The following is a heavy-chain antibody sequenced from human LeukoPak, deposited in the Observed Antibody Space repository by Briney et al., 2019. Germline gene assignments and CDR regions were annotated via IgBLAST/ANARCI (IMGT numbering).Heavy chain of an antibody. J-gene: IGHJ4*02. V-gene: IGHV5-51*01. Sequence: RGESLKISCKGSGYSFTSYWIGWVRQMPGKGQEWMGIIYPGDSDTRYSPSFQGQVTISADKSISTAYLQWSSLKASDTAMYYCARGYCYGFQHFDYWGQGTLVAVSS. CDR1: GYSFTSYW. D-gene: IGHD5-18*01. CDR3: ARGYCYGFQHFDY. CDR2: IYPGDSDT.